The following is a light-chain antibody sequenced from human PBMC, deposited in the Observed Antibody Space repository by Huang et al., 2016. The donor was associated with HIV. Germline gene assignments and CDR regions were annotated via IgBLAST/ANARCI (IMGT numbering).Light chain of an antibody. V-gene: IGKV1-39*01. J-gene: IGKJ3*01. CDR1: QDISIY. Sequence: DIQMTQSPSSLSASVGDRVTMPCRASQDISIYVNWYRQKPGKAPKLLIYAASNLQGGVPSRFSGSGSGTDFTLTIRSLQAEDFATYYCQQSYSIPRTFGPGTTVDIK. CDR2: AAS. CDR3: QQSYSIPRT.